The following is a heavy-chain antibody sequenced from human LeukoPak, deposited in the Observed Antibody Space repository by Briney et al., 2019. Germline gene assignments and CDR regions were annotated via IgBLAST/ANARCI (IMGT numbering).Heavy chain of an antibody. V-gene: IGHV3-66*01. Sequence: GGSLRLSCAASGFTVSTNYMTWVRQAPGKGLEWVSVIYSAGTPYYADSVKGRFTISRDNAKNTLYLQMNSLRAEDTAVYYCAALTGSLASYWGQGTLVTVSS. D-gene: IGHD1-26*01. J-gene: IGHJ4*02. CDR1: GFTVSTNY. CDR3: AALTGSLASY. CDR2: IYSAGTP.